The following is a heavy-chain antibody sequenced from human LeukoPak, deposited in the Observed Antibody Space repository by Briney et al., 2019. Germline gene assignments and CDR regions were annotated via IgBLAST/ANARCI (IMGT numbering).Heavy chain of an antibody. D-gene: IGHD3-22*01. CDR2: ISGSGGST. CDR1: GFTSSSYA. V-gene: IGHV3-23*01. Sequence: PGGSLRLSCAASGFTSSSYAMSWVRQAPGKGLEWVSNISGSGGSTYYPDSVKGRFTISRDNSKNTLYLQMDTLGAEDTAVYYCAKVRETSGFYRYFDYWGQGTLVSVSS. CDR3: AKVRETSGFYRYFDY. J-gene: IGHJ4*02.